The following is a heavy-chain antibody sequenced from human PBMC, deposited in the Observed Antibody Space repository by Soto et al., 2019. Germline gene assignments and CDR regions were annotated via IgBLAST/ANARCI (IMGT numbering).Heavy chain of an antibody. J-gene: IGHJ4*02. Sequence: EVQLVESGGGLIQPGGSLRLSCAASGFTVSSTYMTWVRQAPGKGLEWVSTITSGGDNTYYADSVRGRFTISRDNSKDTLYLQMNSLRGEDTAVYYCAKSGDGYWGQGTLVTVSS. CDR1: GFTVSSTY. CDR3: AKSGDGY. CDR2: ITSGGDNT. V-gene: IGHV3-53*01. D-gene: IGHD3-10*01.